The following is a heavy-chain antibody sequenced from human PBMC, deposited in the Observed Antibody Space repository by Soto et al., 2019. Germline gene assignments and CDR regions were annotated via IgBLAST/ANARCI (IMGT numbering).Heavy chain of an antibody. D-gene: IGHD3-3*01. CDR1: GGSISSGDYY. J-gene: IGHJ6*02. Sequence: SETLSLTCTVSGGSISSGDYYWSWIRQPPGKGLEWIGYIYYSGSTYYNPSLKSRVTISVDTSKNQFSLKLSSVTAADTAVYYCARVGGGYDFWSGYYNYYYYGMDVWGQGTTVAVS. CDR3: ARVGGGYDFWSGYYNYYYYGMDV. CDR2: IYYSGST. V-gene: IGHV4-30-4*01.